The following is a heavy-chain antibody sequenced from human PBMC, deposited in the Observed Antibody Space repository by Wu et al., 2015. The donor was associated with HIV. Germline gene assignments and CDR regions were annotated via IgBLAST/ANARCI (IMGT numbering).Heavy chain of an antibody. Sequence: VQSGAEVKKPGASVKVSCKASAYTFTNYGIAWVRQAPGQGLEWMGWISAYNGYTNYAQKLQGRVTMTTDTSTTTAYMELRSLRSDDTAVYYCARDGGNYYDSSGYYYHWGQGTLVTVSS. J-gene: IGHJ5*02. CDR2: ISAYNGYT. V-gene: IGHV1-18*01. CDR3: ARDGGNYYDSSGYYYH. CDR1: AYTFTNYG. D-gene: IGHD3-22*01.